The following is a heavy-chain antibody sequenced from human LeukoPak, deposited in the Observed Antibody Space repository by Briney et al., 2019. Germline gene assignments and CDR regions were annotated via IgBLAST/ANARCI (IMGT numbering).Heavy chain of an antibody. V-gene: IGHV3-23*01. D-gene: IGHD2-2*02. J-gene: IGHJ3*02. CDR1: GFTFGDYA. CDR3: AKDGYCSSTSCYKGGNDAFDI. CDR2: ISGSGGST. Sequence: GGSLRLSCTASGFTFGDYAMSWVRQAPGKGLEWVSAISGSGGSTYYADSVKGRFTISRDNSKNTLYLQMNSLRAEDTAVYYCAKDGYCSSTSCYKGGNDAFDIWGQGTMVTVSS.